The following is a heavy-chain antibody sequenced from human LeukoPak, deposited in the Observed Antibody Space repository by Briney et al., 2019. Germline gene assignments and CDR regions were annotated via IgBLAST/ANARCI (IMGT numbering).Heavy chain of an antibody. CDR1: GGSFSGYY. J-gene: IGHJ4*02. CDR2: INHSGST. Sequence: SETLSLTCAVYGGSFSGYYWSWIRQPPGKGLEWIGEINHSGSTNYNPSLKSRVTISVDTSKNQFSLKLSSVTAADTAVYYCARGPRPNCWGQGTLVTVSS. V-gene: IGHV4-34*01. CDR3: ARGPRPNC.